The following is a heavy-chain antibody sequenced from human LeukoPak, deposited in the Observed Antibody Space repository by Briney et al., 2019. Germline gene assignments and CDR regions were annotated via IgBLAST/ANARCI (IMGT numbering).Heavy chain of an antibody. CDR3: AKDETDGRPFDY. CDR2: IRYDGSNK. V-gene: IGHV3-30*02. CDR1: GFTFSSYG. J-gene: IGHJ4*02. Sequence: GGALRLSCAASGFTFSSYGMHWVRQAPGQGLGGVAFIRYDGSNKYYADSVKGRFTISRDNSKNTLYLQMNSLRAEDTAVYYCAKDETDGRPFDYWGQGTLVTVSS. D-gene: IGHD1-26*01.